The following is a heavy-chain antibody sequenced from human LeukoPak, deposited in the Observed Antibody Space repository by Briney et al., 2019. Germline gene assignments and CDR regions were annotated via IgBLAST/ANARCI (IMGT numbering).Heavy chain of an antibody. D-gene: IGHD2-15*01. CDR1: GGTFSSYG. Sequence: ASVKVSCKASGGTFSSYGISWVRQAPGQGLEWMGGIIPIFGTANYAQKFQGRVTITTDESTSTAYMELSSLRSEDTAVYYCARDSVVVVAATRSYYYYYMDVWGKGTTVTVSS. V-gene: IGHV1-69*05. CDR3: ARDSVVVVAATRSYYYYYMDV. J-gene: IGHJ6*03. CDR2: IIPIFGTA.